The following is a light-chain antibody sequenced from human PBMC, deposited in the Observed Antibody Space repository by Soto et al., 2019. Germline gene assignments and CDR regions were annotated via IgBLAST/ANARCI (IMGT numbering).Light chain of an antibody. Sequence: RMTQSPASLSASVGGRVTITCRATENINKYVSWYQNQPGKAHILLIYAASNLQGGVPSRFTGIESGTDLTINISSLKPEDGETDDGQQRYTTPVTFCQGTKVEIK. CDR3: QQRYTTPVT. CDR1: ENINKY. V-gene: IGKV1-39*01. J-gene: IGKJ1*01. CDR2: AAS.